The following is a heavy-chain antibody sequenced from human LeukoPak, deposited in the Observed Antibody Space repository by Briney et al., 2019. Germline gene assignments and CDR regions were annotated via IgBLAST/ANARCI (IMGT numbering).Heavy chain of an antibody. CDR3: AKDDAWLRFGE. Sequence: GGSLRLSCAASGFTFSSYSMNWVRQAPGKGLEWVSYISSGSSTIYYADSVKGRFTVSRDNAKNTLYLEVISLTAEDTAVYYCAKDDAWLRFGEWSQGTLVTVSS. CDR2: ISSGSSTI. D-gene: IGHD3-10*01. V-gene: IGHV3-48*01. CDR1: GFTFSSYS. J-gene: IGHJ4*02.